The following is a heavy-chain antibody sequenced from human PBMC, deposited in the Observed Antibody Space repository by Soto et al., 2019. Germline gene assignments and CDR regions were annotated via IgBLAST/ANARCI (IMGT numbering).Heavy chain of an antibody. CDR2: INQDESKK. Sequence: LRLSCAAAGFTFISYWLSWVRQAPGKGLECVANINQDESKKYYVDSAKGRFTISRDNAKNSLYLQMNSLRAEDTAVYYCARDEEDISRWPDYWGQGSLVTVSS. V-gene: IGHV3-7*01. D-gene: IGHD6-13*01. CDR3: ARDEEDISRWPDY. CDR1: GFTFISYW. J-gene: IGHJ4*02.